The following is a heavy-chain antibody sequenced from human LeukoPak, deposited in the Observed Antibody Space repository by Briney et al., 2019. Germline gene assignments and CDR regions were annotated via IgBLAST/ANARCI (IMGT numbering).Heavy chain of an antibody. CDR1: GGTFSTYA. Sequence: SVKVSCEASGGTFSTYAISWVRQATGQGLEWMGRIVPMGDITNYAQRFQGRVTITADKFTRKAYMELSSLRSEDTALYYCARESVRNSLDPWGQGTLVTVAS. D-gene: IGHD3-3*01. CDR2: IVPMGDIT. V-gene: IGHV1-69*04. J-gene: IGHJ5*02. CDR3: ARESVRNSLDP.